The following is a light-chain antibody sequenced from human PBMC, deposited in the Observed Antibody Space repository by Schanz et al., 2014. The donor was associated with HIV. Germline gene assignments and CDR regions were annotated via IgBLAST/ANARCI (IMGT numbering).Light chain of an antibody. V-gene: IGKV1-5*03. J-gene: IGKJ1*01. Sequence: DIQMTQSPSTLSASVGDRVTITCRASQSIGSWLAWYQQRPGEAPKLLIYKTSGLESGVPSRFSGSGSGTEFTLTISSLQPDDFATYYCQHYSSYSRTFGQGTNVEIK. CDR1: QSIGSW. CDR3: QHYSSYSRT. CDR2: KTS.